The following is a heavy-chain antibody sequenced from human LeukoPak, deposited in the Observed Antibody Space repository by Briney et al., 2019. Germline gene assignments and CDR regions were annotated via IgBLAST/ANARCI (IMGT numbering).Heavy chain of an antibody. CDR3: ARDLGPDCSSTRCYALDV. CDR1: GGSISSYY. V-gene: IGHV4-59*12. Sequence: SSETLSLTCTVSGGSISSYYWSWIRQPPGKGLEWIGYIYYSGSTNYNPSLKSRVTISVDTSKNQFSLKLSSVTAADTAVYYCARDLGPDCSSTRCYALDVWGQGTTVTVSS. D-gene: IGHD2-2*01. J-gene: IGHJ6*02. CDR2: IYYSGST.